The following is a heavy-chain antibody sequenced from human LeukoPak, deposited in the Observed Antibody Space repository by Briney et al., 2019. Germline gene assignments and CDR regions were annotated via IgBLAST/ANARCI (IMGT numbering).Heavy chain of an antibody. J-gene: IGHJ4*02. CDR2: ISSSSSYI. CDR1: GFTLSGHS. V-gene: IGHV3-21*01. CDR3: ARDAGSTSCYDY. D-gene: IGHD2-2*01. Sequence: TGGSLRLSCVASGFTLSGHSMNWVRQAPGKGLEWVSSISSSSSYIYYADSVKGRFTISRDNAKNSLYLQMNSLRAEDTAVYYCARDAGSTSCYDYWGQGTLVTVSS.